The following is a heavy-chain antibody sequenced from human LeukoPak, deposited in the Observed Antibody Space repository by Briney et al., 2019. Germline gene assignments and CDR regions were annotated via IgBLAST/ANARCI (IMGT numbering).Heavy chain of an antibody. CDR2: ISGSGGST. V-gene: IGHV3-23*01. CDR3: AKDRVHTVTTYAFDI. J-gene: IGHJ3*02. CDR1: GLTVSSNY. Sequence: PGGSLRPSCAASGLTVSSNYMSWVRQAPGKGLEWVSAISGSGGSTYYADSVKGRFTISRDNSKNTLYLQMDSLRAEDTAVYYCAKDRVHTVTTYAFDIWGQGTMVTVSS. D-gene: IGHD4-17*01.